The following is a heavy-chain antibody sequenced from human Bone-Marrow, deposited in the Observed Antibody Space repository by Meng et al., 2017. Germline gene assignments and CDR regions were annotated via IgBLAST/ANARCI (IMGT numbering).Heavy chain of an antibody. CDR1: GCTFSRYA. Sequence: SVKVSCKASGCTFSRYAISWVRQAPGQGLEWMGGVIPIFGTANYAQKFQGRVRITADESTSTAYMELSSLRSEDTAVYYCAREDIAVVVAATGGDSWFDPWGQGTLVTVSS. V-gene: IGHV1-69*13. D-gene: IGHD2-15*01. CDR2: VIPIFGTA. CDR3: AREDIAVVVAATGGDSWFDP. J-gene: IGHJ5*02.